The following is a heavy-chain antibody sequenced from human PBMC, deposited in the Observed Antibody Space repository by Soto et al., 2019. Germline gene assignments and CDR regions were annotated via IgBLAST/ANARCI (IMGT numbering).Heavy chain of an antibody. CDR2: IYYSGST. CDR1: GGSISSGGYY. Sequence: QVQLQESGPGLVKPSQTLSLTCSVSGGSISSGGYYWSWIRQHPGKGLELIGYIYYSGSTYYNPSLKSRLSISLDTSKNQFFLKLNSVTAADTAVYYCARIWGYGDNSRFDYWGQGTLVIDSS. CDR3: ARIWGYGDNSRFDY. D-gene: IGHD4-17*01. J-gene: IGHJ4*02. V-gene: IGHV4-31*03.